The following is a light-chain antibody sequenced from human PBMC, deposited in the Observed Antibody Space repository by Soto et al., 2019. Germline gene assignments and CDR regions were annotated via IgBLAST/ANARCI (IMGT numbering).Light chain of an antibody. CDR1: QTVSNSY. Sequence: EIVLTQSPGTLSLSPGDRVTLSCRASQTVSNSYLAWYQQKPDQAPRLLFYATSSRATGIPDRFSGSGSGTDFILTISRLEPEDFAVYYCQQYGSSPFTFGPGTKVDIK. V-gene: IGKV3-20*01. J-gene: IGKJ3*01. CDR2: ATS. CDR3: QQYGSSPFT.